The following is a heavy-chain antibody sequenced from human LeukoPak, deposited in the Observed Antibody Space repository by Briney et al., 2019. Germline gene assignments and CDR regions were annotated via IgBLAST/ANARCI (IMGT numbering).Heavy chain of an antibody. CDR3: AKDAQRGFDYSNSLES. D-gene: IGHD4-11*01. CDR1: GFTYSHYG. CDR2: IWSDGTEK. J-gene: IGHJ5*01. V-gene: IGHV3-33*06. Sequence: RGSLTLSCAASGFTYSHYGMHWVRQVPGKGLEWVAVIWSDGTEKYYGDAVKGRFTISRDNSMKTLYLQMNSLRGDDTAVYYCAKDAQRGFDYSNSLESWGQGTLVTVSS.